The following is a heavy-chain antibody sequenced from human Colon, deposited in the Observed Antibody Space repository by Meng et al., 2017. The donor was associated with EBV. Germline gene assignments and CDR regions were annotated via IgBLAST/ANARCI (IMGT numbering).Heavy chain of an antibody. Sequence: EVQLVASGGGFVQPGQSLRLSCAASGFTLSAYYMDWVRQAPGKGLEWVGRSRNKANTYSTEYAASVKGRFTISRDDSKNSLYLQMNSLKTEDTAVYYCAKNSGSYQPSDYWGQGTLVTVSS. CDR2: SRNKANTYST. CDR3: AKNSGSYQPSDY. J-gene: IGHJ4*02. D-gene: IGHD1-26*01. V-gene: IGHV3-72*01. CDR1: GFTLSAYY.